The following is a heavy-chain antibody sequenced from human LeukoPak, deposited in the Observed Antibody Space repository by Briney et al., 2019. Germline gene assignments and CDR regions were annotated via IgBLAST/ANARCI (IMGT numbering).Heavy chain of an antibody. J-gene: IGHJ4*02. V-gene: IGHV4-34*01. Sequence: SETLSLTCAVYGGSFSNYYWSWIRQPPGKGLEWIGEINHSGSTNYNPSLKSRVTISVDTSKNQFSLELSSVTAADTAVYYCARGRRSGDRRFDYWGQGTLVTVSS. CDR1: GGSFSNYY. CDR2: INHSGST. D-gene: IGHD3-10*01. CDR3: ARGRRSGDRRFDY.